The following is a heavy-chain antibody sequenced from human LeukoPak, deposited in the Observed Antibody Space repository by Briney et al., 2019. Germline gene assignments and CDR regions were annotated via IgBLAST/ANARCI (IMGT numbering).Heavy chain of an antibody. V-gene: IGHV4-30-2*01. CDR3: ASGGKDAFDI. J-gene: IGHJ3*02. Sequence: SETLSLTCTVSGGSISSGGYYWSWLRQPPGKGLEWIGYIYHSGSTYYNPSLKSRVTISVDRSKNQFSLKLSSVTAADTAVYYCASGGKDAFDIWGQGTMVTVSS. D-gene: IGHD4-23*01. CDR2: IYHSGST. CDR1: GGSISSGGYY.